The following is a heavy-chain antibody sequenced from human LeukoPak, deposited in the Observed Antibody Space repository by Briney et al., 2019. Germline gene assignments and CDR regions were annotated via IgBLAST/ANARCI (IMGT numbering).Heavy chain of an antibody. CDR1: GGSLSSSNW. D-gene: IGHD2-21*01. CDR2: IYYSGST. CDR3: ARVRPPPLWGDYYYYYGMDV. Sequence: SETLSLTCAVSGGSLSSSNWWSWIRQPPGKGLEWIGYIYYSGSTNYNPSLKSRVTISVDTSKNQFSLKLSSVTAADTAVYYCARVRPPPLWGDYYYYYGMDVWGQGTTVTVSS. J-gene: IGHJ6*02. V-gene: IGHV4-61*01.